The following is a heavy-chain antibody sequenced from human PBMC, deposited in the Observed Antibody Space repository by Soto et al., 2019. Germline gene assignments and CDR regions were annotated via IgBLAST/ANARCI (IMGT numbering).Heavy chain of an antibody. CDR1: GFSFSSYA. CDR2: ISARGGNL. J-gene: IGHJ4*02. CDR3: AKGSIEYSASVDN. V-gene: IGHV3-23*01. D-gene: IGHD5-12*01. Sequence: EVQLLESGGGLVQPGGSLRLSCAASGFSFSSYAMVWVRQAPGKGLEWVSVISARGGNLYFADSVKGRFTISRDNSKNVLSLEMNSLRAEDTATYLCAKGSIEYSASVDNWGQGTLVVVSS.